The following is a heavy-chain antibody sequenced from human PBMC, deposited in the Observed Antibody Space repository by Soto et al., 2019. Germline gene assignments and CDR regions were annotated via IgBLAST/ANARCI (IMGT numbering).Heavy chain of an antibody. V-gene: IGHV2-5*02. CDR2: IYWDDDK. CDR1: GFSLSTTAMG. J-gene: IGHJ4*02. D-gene: IGHD3-9*01. CDR3: AHSRKSYYDILAGYNY. Sequence: QITLKESGPTLVKPTQTLTLTCTFSGFSLSTTAMGVAWIRQPPGKALEWLTLIYWDDDKRYSPSLKNRLTIPKDTSKNQVVLTMTNMDPVDTATYYCAHSRKSYYDILAGYNYWGQGTLVTVSS.